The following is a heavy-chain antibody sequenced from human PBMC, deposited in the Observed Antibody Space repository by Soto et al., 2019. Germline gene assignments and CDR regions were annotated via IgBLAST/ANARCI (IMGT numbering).Heavy chain of an antibody. J-gene: IGHJ6*02. D-gene: IGHD3-3*01. V-gene: IGHV6-1*01. CDR3: ARDGLRFLQWLSHYYYSGMDV. CDR1: GDSVSSNSAA. CDR2: TYYRSKWYN. Sequence: SQTLSLTCAISGDSVSSNSAAWNWIRQSPSRGLEWLGRTYYRSKWYNDYAVSVKSRITINPDTSKHQFSLQLHSVTPEDTAVNYCARDGLRFLQWLSHYYYSGMDVWGQGTTVTVS.